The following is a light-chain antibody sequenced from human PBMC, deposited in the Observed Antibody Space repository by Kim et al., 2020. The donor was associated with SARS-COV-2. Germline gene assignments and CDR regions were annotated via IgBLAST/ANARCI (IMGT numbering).Light chain of an antibody. CDR3: QQYNNWPLT. CDR2: DAS. J-gene: IGKJ4*01. V-gene: IGKV3-15*01. Sequence: EIVMTQSPATLSVSPGESATLSCRASQSVSTNLAWYQRRPGQAPRLLIYDASTRATGIAARFSGGGSATDFTLAISSLQSEDFAVYYCQQYNNWPLTFGGGTKVDIK. CDR1: QSVSTN.